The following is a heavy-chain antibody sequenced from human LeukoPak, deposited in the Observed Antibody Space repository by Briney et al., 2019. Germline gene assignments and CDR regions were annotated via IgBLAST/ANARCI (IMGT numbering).Heavy chain of an antibody. D-gene: IGHD3-9*01. CDR3: ARQGGLSKYDILNWFDP. CDR2: IYPGDSDT. V-gene: IGHV5-51*01. CDR1: GYSFTSYW. Sequence: GESLKISCKGSGYSFTSYWIGWVRQMPGKGLEWMGIIYPGDSDTRYSPSFQGQVTISADRSVSTAYLQWSSLKASDTAMYYCARQGGLSKYDILNWFDPWGQGTLVTVSS. J-gene: IGHJ5*02.